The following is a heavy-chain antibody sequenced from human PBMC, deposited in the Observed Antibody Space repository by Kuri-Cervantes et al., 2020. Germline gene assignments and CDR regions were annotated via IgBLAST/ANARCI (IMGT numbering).Heavy chain of an antibody. J-gene: IGHJ6*04. Sequence: SETLSLTCAVYGASFSGYYWSWIRQPPGKGLEWIGEINHSGITKHNPSLKSRVTMSVDTSKNQLSLKLSSVTAADTAVYFCASLWSFDFWSSLDVWGKGTTVTVSS. CDR2: INHSGIT. D-gene: IGHD3-3*01. CDR3: ASLWSFDFWSSLDV. V-gene: IGHV4-34*01. CDR1: GASFSGYY.